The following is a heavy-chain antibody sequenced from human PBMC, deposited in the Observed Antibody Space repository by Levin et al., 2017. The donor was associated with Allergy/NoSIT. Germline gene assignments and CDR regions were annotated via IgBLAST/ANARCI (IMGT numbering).Heavy chain of an antibody. D-gene: IGHD6-19*01. V-gene: IGHV3-23*01. CDR3: AKARGWLAKYYFDY. CDR2: ISGSGGST. J-gene: IGHJ4*02. Sequence: LSLTCAASGFTFSSYAMSWVRQAPGKGLEWVSAISGSGGSTYYADSVKGRFTISRDNSKNTLYLQMNSLRAEDTAVYYCAKARGWLAKYYFDYWGQGTLVTVSS. CDR1: GFTFSSYA.